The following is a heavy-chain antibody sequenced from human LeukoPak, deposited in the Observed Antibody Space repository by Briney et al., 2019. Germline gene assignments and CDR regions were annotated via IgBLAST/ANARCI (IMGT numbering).Heavy chain of an antibody. V-gene: IGHV1-69*13. CDR2: IIPIFGTA. CDR3: ARDHMPPDSNDFDY. D-gene: IGHD4-11*01. Sequence: GASVKVSCKASGGTFSSYAISWVRQAPGQGLEWMGGIIPIFGTANYAQKFQGRVTITADESTSTAYMELSSLRSEDTAVYYCARDHMPPDSNDFDYWGQGTLVTVSS. J-gene: IGHJ4*02. CDR1: GGTFSSYA.